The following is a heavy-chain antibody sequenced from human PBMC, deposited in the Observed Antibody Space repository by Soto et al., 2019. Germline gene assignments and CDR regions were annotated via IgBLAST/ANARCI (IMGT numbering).Heavy chain of an antibody. CDR2: ISHTGST. J-gene: IGHJ5*02. V-gene: IGHV4-30-2*01. CDR1: GGSISSGNSYS. D-gene: IGHD3-16*01. Sequence: SETLSPTCAVSGGSISSGNSYSWSWIRQPPGKGLEWIGSISHTGSTSYNPSLKGRVTMSVDKSKNQFSLKLSSVTAADMAVYYCARAVAPYLGTWFDPWGQGTLVTVSS. CDR3: ARAVAPYLGTWFDP.